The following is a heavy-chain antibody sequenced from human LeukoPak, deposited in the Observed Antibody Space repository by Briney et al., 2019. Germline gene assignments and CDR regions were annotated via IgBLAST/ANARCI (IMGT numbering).Heavy chain of an antibody. CDR1: GFTFSRSA. Sequence: HPGGSLRLSCAGSGFTFSRSAMSWVRQAPGKGLEWVSSMSDSGGSTYYADSVKGRFTISRDNSNNTLSLEMRRLRVEDTAVYYCARRRGTYPGHFDNWGQGTLVSVSS. D-gene: IGHD1-26*01. CDR3: ARRRGTYPGHFDN. V-gene: IGHV3-23*01. CDR2: MSDSGGST. J-gene: IGHJ4*02.